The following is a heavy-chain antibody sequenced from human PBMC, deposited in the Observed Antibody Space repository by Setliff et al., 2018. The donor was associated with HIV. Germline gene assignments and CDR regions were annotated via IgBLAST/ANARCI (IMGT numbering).Heavy chain of an antibody. Sequence: SVKVSCKASGGTFNNDAISWVRQAPGQGLEWMGGIVPVLGITNYSLKFQGRVTITTDESTTTAYMDLSSLRSEDTAVYYCARDRLGHIDRPYFDYWGQGTLVTVSS. CDR3: ARDRLGHIDRPYFDY. CDR1: GGTFNNDA. CDR2: IVPVLGIT. J-gene: IGHJ4*02. D-gene: IGHD2-21*01. V-gene: IGHV1-69*10.